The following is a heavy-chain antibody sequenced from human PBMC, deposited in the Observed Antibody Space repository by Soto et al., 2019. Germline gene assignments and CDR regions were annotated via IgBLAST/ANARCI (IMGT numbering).Heavy chain of an antibody. V-gene: IGHV4-34*01. CDR1: SGSFSGYY. D-gene: IGHD3-16*01. Sequence: SERLSLTCAVYSGSFSGYYWSWIHQPPGKGLEWIGEIYHSLSIVYNPSLKSRVTISGDSSKNQFSLKLSSVTAADTAVYYCARHGGYYFDYWGQRTLVTVSS. J-gene: IGHJ4*02. CDR3: ARHGGYYFDY. CDR2: IYHSLSI.